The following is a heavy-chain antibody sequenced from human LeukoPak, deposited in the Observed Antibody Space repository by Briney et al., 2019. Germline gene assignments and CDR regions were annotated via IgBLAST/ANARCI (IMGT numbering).Heavy chain of an antibody. Sequence: PGRSLRLSCAASGFTFSSYAMHWVRQAPGKGLEWVAVISYDGSNKYYADSVKGRFTISRDNSKNTLYLQMNSLRAEDTAVYYCASSYGSGSYPFDYWGQGTLVTVSS. V-gene: IGHV3-30-3*01. J-gene: IGHJ4*02. CDR3: ASSYGSGSYPFDY. CDR2: ISYDGSNK. D-gene: IGHD3-10*01. CDR1: GFTFSSYA.